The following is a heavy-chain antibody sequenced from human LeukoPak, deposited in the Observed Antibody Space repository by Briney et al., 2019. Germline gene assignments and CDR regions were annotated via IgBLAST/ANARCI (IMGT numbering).Heavy chain of an antibody. CDR3: ARILPRQYRPPYYYYMDV. Sequence: GGSLRLSCAASGFTFSSYSMNWVRQAPGKGLEWASYISSSSSTIYYADSVKGRFTISRDNAKNSLYLQMNSLRAEDTAVYYCARILPRQYRPPYYYYMDVWGKGTTVTVSS. J-gene: IGHJ6*03. CDR2: ISSSSSTI. D-gene: IGHD4-11*01. V-gene: IGHV3-48*01. CDR1: GFTFSSYS.